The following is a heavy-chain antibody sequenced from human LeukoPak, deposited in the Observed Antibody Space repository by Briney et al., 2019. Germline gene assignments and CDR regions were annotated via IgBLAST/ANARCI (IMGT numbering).Heavy chain of an antibody. CDR3: ARFIAAPYYFDY. CDR2: ISSSSSYI. CDR1: GFTFSSYS. V-gene: IGHV3-21*01. D-gene: IGHD6-13*01. Sequence: PGGSLRLSCTVSGFTFSSYSMNWVRQAPGKGLEWVSSISSSSSYIYYADSVKGRFTISRDNAKNSLYLQMNSLRAEDTAVYYCARFIAAPYYFDYWGRGTLVTVSS. J-gene: IGHJ4*02.